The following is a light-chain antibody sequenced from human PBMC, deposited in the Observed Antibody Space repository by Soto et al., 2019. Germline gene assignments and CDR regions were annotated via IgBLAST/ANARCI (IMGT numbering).Light chain of an antibody. V-gene: IGLV1-51*01. CDR3: GTWDSSLSAGV. J-gene: IGLJ1*01. Sequence: QSVLTQPPSVSAAPGQTVTISCSGSSSNIGNNYVSWYQQLPGTAPKLLIYDNNKRPSGIPDRFSGSKSGTSATLGITGLQTVDEADYYCGTWDSSLSAGVFGTGTKLTVL. CDR1: SSNIGNNY. CDR2: DNN.